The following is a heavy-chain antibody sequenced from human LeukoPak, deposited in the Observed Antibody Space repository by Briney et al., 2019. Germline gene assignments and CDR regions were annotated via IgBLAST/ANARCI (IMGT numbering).Heavy chain of an antibody. Sequence: NPSETLSLTCTVSGVSISSSSYYWGWIRQPPGTGLEWIGSIYYGGNTYYNPSLKSRVTMSVDTSKNQFSLKLSSVTAADTAVYYCARHDSSGPYNAFDIWGQGTVVTVSS. CDR1: GVSISSSSYY. CDR3: ARHDSSGPYNAFDI. V-gene: IGHV4-39*01. D-gene: IGHD3-22*01. CDR2: IYYGGNT. J-gene: IGHJ3*02.